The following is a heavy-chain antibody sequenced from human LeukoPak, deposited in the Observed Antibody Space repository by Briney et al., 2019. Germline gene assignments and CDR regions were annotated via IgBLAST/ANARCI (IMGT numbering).Heavy chain of an antibody. V-gene: IGHV1-8*01. CDR3: ARVKRFPTAWFDP. J-gene: IGHJ5*02. CDR2: MNPISGST. Sequence: GASVKVSCKASGYTFSSYDINWVRQAAGQGLEWMGWMNPISGSTGYAQKFQGRVTMTRDTSITTAFMELSSLRSDDTAIYYCARVKRFPTAWFDPWGQGTLVTVSS. CDR1: GYTFSSYD. D-gene: IGHD3-10*01.